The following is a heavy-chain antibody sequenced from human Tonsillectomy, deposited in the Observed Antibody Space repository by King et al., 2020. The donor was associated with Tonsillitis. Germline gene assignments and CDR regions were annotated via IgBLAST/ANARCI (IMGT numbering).Heavy chain of an antibody. CDR1: GGSISSYY. V-gene: IGHV4-59*01. CDR2: IYYSGRT. Sequence: QLQESGPGLVKPSETLSLTCTVSGGSISSYYWSWIRQPPGKGLEWIGYIYYSGRTNYNPSLKSRVTISVDTSKNQFSLKLSSVTAADTAVYYCAREDNYYFDYWGQGTLVTVSS. CDR3: AREDNYYFDY. D-gene: IGHD1-1*01. J-gene: IGHJ4*02.